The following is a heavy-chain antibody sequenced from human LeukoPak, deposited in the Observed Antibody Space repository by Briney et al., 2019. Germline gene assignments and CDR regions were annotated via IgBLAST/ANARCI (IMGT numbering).Heavy chain of an antibody. J-gene: IGHJ4*02. D-gene: IGHD3-10*01. Sequence: GGFLRLSCAASGFTFSDYYMSWIRQAPGKGLEWVSYISSSGSTIYYADSVKGRFTISRDNPKNSLYLQMNSLRAEDTAVYYCARPVMVRGVIISYYFDYWGQGTLVTVSS. CDR2: ISSSGSTI. V-gene: IGHV3-11*01. CDR3: ARPVMVRGVIISYYFDY. CDR1: GFTFSDYY.